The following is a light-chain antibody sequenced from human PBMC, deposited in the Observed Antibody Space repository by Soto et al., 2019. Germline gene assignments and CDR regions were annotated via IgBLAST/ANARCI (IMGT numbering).Light chain of an antibody. CDR1: QSVSSN. J-gene: IGKJ4*01. CDR2: GAS. V-gene: IGKV3-15*01. Sequence: EIVMTQSPVTLSVSPGERVTLPCRASQSVSSNLAWYQQKPGQTPRILIYGASTRATGIPARFSGSGSGTEFTLTISSLQSEDFAVYYYQQYNQWPVTCGGGTKVEIK. CDR3: QQYNQWPVT.